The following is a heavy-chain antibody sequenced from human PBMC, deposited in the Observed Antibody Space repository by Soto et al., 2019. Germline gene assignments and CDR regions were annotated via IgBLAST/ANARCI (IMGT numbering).Heavy chain of an antibody. CDR1: GYFISNGYY. V-gene: IGHV4-38-2*02. D-gene: IGHD3-10*01. CDR2: IYPTGTT. CDR3: ARDANYGLYYFDH. Sequence: SETLSLICAVSGYFISNGYYWDWIRQPPGKGLEWIGSIYPTGTTYYNPSLKSRVTISVDTSKNHFSLKLTSVTAADTAVYYCARDANYGLYYFDHWGQGTLVTVSS. J-gene: IGHJ4*02.